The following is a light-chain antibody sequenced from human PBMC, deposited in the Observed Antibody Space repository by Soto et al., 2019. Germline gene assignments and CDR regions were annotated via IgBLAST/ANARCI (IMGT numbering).Light chain of an antibody. J-gene: IGLJ2*01. CDR1: SSNIGSNT. CDR2: SNN. V-gene: IGLV1-44*01. Sequence: QSVLTQPPSASVTPGQRVTISCSGSSSNIGSNTVNWYQQLPGTAPKLVIYSNNQRPSGVPDRFSGSKSGTSASLAISGLQAEEEAYSYCVAWDDSLNGYVVFGGGTKLTVL. CDR3: VAWDDSLNGYVV.